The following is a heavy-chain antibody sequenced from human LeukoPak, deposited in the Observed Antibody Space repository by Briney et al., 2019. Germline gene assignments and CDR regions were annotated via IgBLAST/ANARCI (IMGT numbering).Heavy chain of an antibody. D-gene: IGHD3-9*01. V-gene: IGHV4-34*01. CDR3: ARLQLTVGYSYYYMDV. Sequence: SETLSLTCAVYGGSFSGYYWSWIRQPPGEGLEWIREINRSGSTNYNPSLKSRVTISVDTSKNQFSLNLTSMTAADAAVYYCARLQLTVGYSYYYMDVWGKGTTVTISS. CDR1: GGSFSGYY. J-gene: IGHJ6*03. CDR2: INRSGST.